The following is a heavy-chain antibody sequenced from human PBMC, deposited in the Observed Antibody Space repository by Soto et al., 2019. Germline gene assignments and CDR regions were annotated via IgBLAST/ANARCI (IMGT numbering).Heavy chain of an antibody. V-gene: IGHV5-51*01. CDR3: AGGGVRGVITRTRDYYGMDV. J-gene: IGHJ6*02. CDR2: IYPGDSDT. Sequence: PGESLKISCRGSGYSFINDWIGWVRQMPGKGLEWMGIIYPGDSDTRYSPSFQGQVTISADKSISTAYLQWSSLKASDTAMYYCAGGGVRGVITRTRDYYGMDVWGQGTTVTVSS. D-gene: IGHD3-10*01. CDR1: GYSFINDW.